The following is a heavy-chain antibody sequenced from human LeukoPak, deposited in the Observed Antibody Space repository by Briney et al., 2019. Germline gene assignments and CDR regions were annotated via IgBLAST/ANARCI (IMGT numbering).Heavy chain of an antibody. Sequence: PGGSLRLSCAASGFTFSTYGMLWVRQAPGKGLEWVAVIWYDGSYKYYADSVKGRFTISRDNAKNSLYLQMNSLRVEDTAIYFCARWGTVPAEYFHHWGQGTLVSVSS. V-gene: IGHV3-33*03. CDR1: GFTFSTYG. CDR3: ARWGTVPAEYFHH. CDR2: IWYDGSYK. J-gene: IGHJ1*01. D-gene: IGHD2-8*02.